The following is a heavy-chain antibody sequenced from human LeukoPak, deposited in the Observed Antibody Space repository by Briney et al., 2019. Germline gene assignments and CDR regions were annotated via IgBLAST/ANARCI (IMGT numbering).Heavy chain of an antibody. CDR1: GFNVSTKY. D-gene: IGHD3-9*01. CDR2: ISRSGSST. CDR3: ANILPPRGLQKDYYYYYGMDV. J-gene: IGHJ6*02. V-gene: IGHV3-48*02. Sequence: PGGSLRLSCAASGFNVSTKYVNWVRQAPGKGLEWVSYISRSGSSTYYADSAEGRFIISRDNAKNSLYLQMNGLRDEDTAVYYCANILPPRGLQKDYYYYYGMDVWGQGTTVTVSS.